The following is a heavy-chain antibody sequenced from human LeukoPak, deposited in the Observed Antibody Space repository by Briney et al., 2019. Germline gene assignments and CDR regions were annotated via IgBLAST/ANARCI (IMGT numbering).Heavy chain of an antibody. CDR2: IYPGDSDS. CDR1: GYSSINYW. D-gene: IGHD6-13*01. V-gene: IGHV5-51*01. J-gene: IGHJ4*02. CDR3: ARRLGLGSSSWKNFDY. Sequence: GESLKISCKGSGYSSINYWIGWVRQMPGKGLEWMGIIYPGDSDSRYSPSFQGQVTISADKSISTAYLQWSSLKASDTAMYYCARRLGLGSSSWKNFDYWGQGTLVTVSS.